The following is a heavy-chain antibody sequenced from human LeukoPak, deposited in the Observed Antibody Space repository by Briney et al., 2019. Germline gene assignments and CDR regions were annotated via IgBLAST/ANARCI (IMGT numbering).Heavy chain of an antibody. D-gene: IGHD2-21*02. Sequence: GGSLRLSCAASGFTFSSYAMSWVRQAPGKGLEWVSAISGSGGSTYYADSVKGRFTISRDNSKNTLYLQMNSLRAEDTAVYYCAEWKIVVVTATSFDYWGQGTLVTVSS. CDR3: AEWKIVVVTATSFDY. CDR2: ISGSGGST. CDR1: GFTFSSYA. V-gene: IGHV3-23*01. J-gene: IGHJ4*02.